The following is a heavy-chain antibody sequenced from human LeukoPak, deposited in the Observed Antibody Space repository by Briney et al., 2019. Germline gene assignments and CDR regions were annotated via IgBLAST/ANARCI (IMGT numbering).Heavy chain of an antibody. J-gene: IGHJ4*02. Sequence: GRSLRLSCAASGFTFDDYAMHWVRHTPGKGLEWVSGINWKGGSIGYADSVKGRFTISRDNAKNSLYLQMNSLRPEDTAFYYCAEDKGSGWSGIDYWGQGTLVTVSS. D-gene: IGHD6-19*01. V-gene: IGHV3-9*01. CDR3: AEDKGSGWSGIDY. CDR1: GFTFDDYA. CDR2: INWKGGSI.